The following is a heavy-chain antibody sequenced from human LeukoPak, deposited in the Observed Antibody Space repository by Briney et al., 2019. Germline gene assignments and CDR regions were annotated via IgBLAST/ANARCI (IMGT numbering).Heavy chain of an antibody. CDR2: INHSGST. J-gene: IGHJ4*02. CDR1: GGSFSGYY. V-gene: IGHV4-34*01. CDR3: TSNLYDYGPGNAGY. D-gene: IGHD4-17*01. Sequence: SETLSLTCAVYGGSFSGYYWSWIRQPPGKGLEWIGEINHSGSTNYNPSLKSRVTISVDTSKNQFSLKLSSVTAADTAVYYCTSNLYDYGPGNAGYWGQGTLVTVSS.